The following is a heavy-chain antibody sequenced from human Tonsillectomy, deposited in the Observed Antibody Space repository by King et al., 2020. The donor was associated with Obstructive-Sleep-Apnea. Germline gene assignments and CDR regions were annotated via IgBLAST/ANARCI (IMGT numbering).Heavy chain of an antibody. CDR3: AKDHGYSGAQYYFDY. Sequence: VQLVESGGGVVQPGGSLRLSCAAPGFTFSNFAMHWVRQAPGKGLEWVTVISHDGNSKYYADSVKGRFTISRDSSKNTRFLQMNGLRAEDTAVYYCAKDHGYSGAQYYFDYWGQGTLVTVSS. CDR2: ISHDGNSK. J-gene: IGHJ4*02. V-gene: IGHV3-30*18. D-gene: IGHD1-26*01. CDR1: GFTFSNFA.